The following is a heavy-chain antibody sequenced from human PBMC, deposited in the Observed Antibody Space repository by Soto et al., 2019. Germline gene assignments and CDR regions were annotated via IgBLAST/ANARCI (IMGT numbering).Heavy chain of an antibody. Sequence: PSETLSLTCNSSGGPLSSFYYSWIRQAPGKGPEWIGYIYYTGSTNYNPSLKSRVTMSVDTSKNQFSLKLTSVTAADTAVYFCAVTRGGAHPHDIWGQGTMVTV. V-gene: IGHV4-59*01. J-gene: IGHJ3*02. CDR2: IYYTGST. CDR1: GGPLSSFY. CDR3: AVTRGGAHPHDI. D-gene: IGHD2-21*02.